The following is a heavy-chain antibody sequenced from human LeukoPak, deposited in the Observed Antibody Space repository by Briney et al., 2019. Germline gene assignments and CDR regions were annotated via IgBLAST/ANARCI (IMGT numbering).Heavy chain of an antibody. CDR3: ARGPSQPIYDFWSDYYPGNYYYMDV. V-gene: IGHV3-21*01. CDR1: GFTFSSYS. CDR2: ISSSSSYI. Sequence: PGGSLRLSCAASGFTFSSYSMNWVRQAPGKGLEWVSSISSSSSYIYYADSVKGRFTISRDNAKNSLYLQMNSLRAEDTAVYYCARGPSQPIYDFWSDYYPGNYYYMDVWGKGTTVTVSS. D-gene: IGHD3-3*01. J-gene: IGHJ6*03.